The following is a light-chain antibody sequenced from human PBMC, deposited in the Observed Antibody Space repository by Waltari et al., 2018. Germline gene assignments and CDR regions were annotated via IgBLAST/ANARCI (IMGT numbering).Light chain of an antibody. Sequence: EIVLTQSPGTLSLPPGDRATLSCRASQRVGRALIWYQQKPGQAPRLLIYGASTRATGIPDRFSGSGSGTDFSLTITRLEPEDFAVYYCQRNDRLPVTFGQGTKVEIK. CDR3: QRNDRLPVT. V-gene: IGKV3-20*01. CDR2: GAS. J-gene: IGKJ1*01. CDR1: QRVGRA.